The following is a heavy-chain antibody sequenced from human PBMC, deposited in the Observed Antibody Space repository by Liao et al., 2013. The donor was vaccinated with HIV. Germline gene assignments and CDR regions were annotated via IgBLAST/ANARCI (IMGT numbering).Heavy chain of an antibody. D-gene: IGHD1-14*01. CDR3: ARILRPEVAVALDY. CDR2: IYNSGTT. J-gene: IGHJ4*02. CDR1: DGSITSDYYH. V-gene: IGHV4-39*07. Sequence: QLQLQESGPGLVKPAETLSLTCSVSDGSITSDYYHWGWIRQPPGKGLEWIGSIYNSGTTYYNPSLKSRVTILVDTSKNQFSLKLSSVTAADTAVYYCARILRPEVAVALDYWGQGSLVTVSS.